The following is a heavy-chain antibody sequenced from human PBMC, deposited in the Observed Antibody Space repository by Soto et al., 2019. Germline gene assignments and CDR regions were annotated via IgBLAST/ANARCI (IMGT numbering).Heavy chain of an antibody. Sequence: TVGFLRLSCTASGCTFGDYGMSWFRQAPGKGLEWVGFIRSKAYGGTTEYAASVKGRFTISRDDSKSIAYLQMNSLKTEDTAVYYCTRTNRLYYYDSSGYYDYYYYGMDVWGQGTTVTVSS. CDR3: TRTNRLYYYDSSGYYDYYYYGMDV. V-gene: IGHV3-49*03. CDR2: IRSKAYGGTT. D-gene: IGHD3-22*01. CDR1: GCTFGDYG. J-gene: IGHJ6*02.